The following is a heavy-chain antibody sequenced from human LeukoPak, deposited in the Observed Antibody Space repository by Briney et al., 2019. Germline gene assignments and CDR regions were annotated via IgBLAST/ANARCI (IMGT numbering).Heavy chain of an antibody. CDR2: IYYSGST. J-gene: IGHJ4*02. CDR3: ARVSSSWYFDY. CDR1: GGSISSGGYY. Sequence: PSQTLSLTCTVSGGSISSGGYYWSWIRQPPGKGLEWIGYIYYSGSTNYNPSLKSRVTISVDTSKNQFSLKLSSVTAADTAVYYCARVSSSWYFDYWGQGTLVTVSS. D-gene: IGHD6-13*01. V-gene: IGHV4-61*08.